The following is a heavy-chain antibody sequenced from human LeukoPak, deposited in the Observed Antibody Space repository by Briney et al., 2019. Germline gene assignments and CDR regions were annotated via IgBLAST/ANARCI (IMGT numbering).Heavy chain of an antibody. J-gene: IGHJ4*02. Sequence: SVKVSCKASGGTFSSYAISWVRQAPGQGLEWMGGIIPIFGTANYAQKFQGRVTITADESTSTAYMELSSLRSEDTAVYYCARGGVIPAVRGYFDYWGQGTLVTVSS. CDR1: GGTFSSYA. CDR3: ARGGVIPAVRGYFDY. CDR2: IIPIFGTA. V-gene: IGHV1-69*13. D-gene: IGHD2-2*01.